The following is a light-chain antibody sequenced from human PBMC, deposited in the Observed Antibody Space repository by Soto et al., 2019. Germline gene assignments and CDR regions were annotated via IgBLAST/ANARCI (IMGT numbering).Light chain of an antibody. CDR1: QGISNA. J-gene: IGKJ5*01. CDR2: DAS. CDR3: QQFNGFPT. V-gene: IGKV1-13*02. Sequence: AFQSTQSPSSLFASVGDTVTITCRASQGISNALAWYQQIPGKPPKRLIYDASTLESGVPSRFSGSGSGTDFTLTISSLQPGDFATYYCQQFNGFPTFGQGTRLEIK.